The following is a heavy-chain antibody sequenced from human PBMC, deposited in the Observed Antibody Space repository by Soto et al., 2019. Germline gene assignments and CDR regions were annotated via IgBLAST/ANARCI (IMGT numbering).Heavy chain of an antibody. CDR1: GFTFSSYS. CDR3: ARASNSFYYYYYMDV. CDR2: ISSSSSTI. D-gene: IGHD7-27*01. V-gene: IGHV3-48*01. Sequence: GGSLRLSCAASGFTFSSYSMNWVRQAPGKGLEWVSYISSSSSTIYYADSVKGRFTISRDNAKNSLYLQMNSLRAEDTAVYYCARASNSFYYYYYMDVWGKGTTVTVSS. J-gene: IGHJ6*03.